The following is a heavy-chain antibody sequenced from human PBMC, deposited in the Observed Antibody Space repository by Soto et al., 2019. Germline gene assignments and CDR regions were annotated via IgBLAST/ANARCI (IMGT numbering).Heavy chain of an antibody. CDR2: ISYDGSNK. Sequence: PGGSLRLSCAASGFTFSSYAMHWVRQAPGKGLEWVAVISYDGSNKYYADSVKGRFTISRDNSKNTLCLQMNSLRAEDTAVYYCARGVGYCSGGSCYLYYYYYGMDVWGQGPTVTVSS. CDR3: ARGVGYCSGGSCYLYYYYYGMDV. J-gene: IGHJ6*02. CDR1: GFTFSSYA. V-gene: IGHV3-30-3*01. D-gene: IGHD2-15*01.